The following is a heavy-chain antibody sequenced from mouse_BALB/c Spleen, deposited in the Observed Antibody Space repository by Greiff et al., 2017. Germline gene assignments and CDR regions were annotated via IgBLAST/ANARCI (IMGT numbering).Heavy chain of an antibody. V-gene: IGHV5-6-5*01. CDR3: ARGSDWYFDV. J-gene: IGHJ1*01. CDR1: GFTFSSYA. CDR2: ISSGGST. Sequence: EVKLVESGGGLVKPGGSLKLSCAASGFTFSSYAMSWVRQTPEKRLEWVASISSGGSTYYPDSVKGRFTISRDNAKNNLYLQMSSLKSEDTAMYYCARGSDWYFDVWGAGTTVTVSS.